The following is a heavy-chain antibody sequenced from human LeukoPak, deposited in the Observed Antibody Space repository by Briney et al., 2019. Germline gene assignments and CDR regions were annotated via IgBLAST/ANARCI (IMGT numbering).Heavy chain of an antibody. Sequence: GGSLRLSCAASGFTFSSYSMNWVRQAPGKGLEWVSSISSSSSYIYYADSVKGRFTISRDNAKNSLYLQINSLRAEDTAVYYCARLKVVGATGDYWGQGTLVTVSS. J-gene: IGHJ4*02. CDR3: ARLKVVGATGDY. CDR1: GFTFSSYS. V-gene: IGHV3-21*01. D-gene: IGHD1-26*01. CDR2: ISSSSSYI.